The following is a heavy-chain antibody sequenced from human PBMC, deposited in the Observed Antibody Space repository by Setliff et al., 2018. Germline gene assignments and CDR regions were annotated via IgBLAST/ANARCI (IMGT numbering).Heavy chain of an antibody. CDR2: ISVYTGHT. D-gene: IGHD3-10*01. CDR3: ARSQWDGLWFKELLSN. Sequence: ASVKVSCKTSGYTFTNYDIMWVRQAPGQGLEWMGWISVYTGHTKSAQKFQGRVTMTTDTSTSTAYMELRSLTSDDTAVYYCARSQWDGLWFKELLSNWGQGTLVTVSS. V-gene: IGHV1-18*01. CDR1: GYTFTNYD. J-gene: IGHJ4*02.